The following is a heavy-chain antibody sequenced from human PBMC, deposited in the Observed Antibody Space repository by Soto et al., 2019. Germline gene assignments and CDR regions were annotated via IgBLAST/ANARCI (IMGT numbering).Heavy chain of an antibody. CDR3: ARDPDSIVATTNFDY. J-gene: IGHJ4*02. Sequence: ASVKVSCKASGYTFTSYGISWVRQAPGQGLEWMGWISAYNGNTNYAQKLQGRVTMTTDTSTSTAYMELRSLRSDDTAVYYCARDPDSIVATTNFDYWGQGTLVTVSS. V-gene: IGHV1-18*01. D-gene: IGHD5-12*01. CDR2: ISAYNGNT. CDR1: GYTFTSYG.